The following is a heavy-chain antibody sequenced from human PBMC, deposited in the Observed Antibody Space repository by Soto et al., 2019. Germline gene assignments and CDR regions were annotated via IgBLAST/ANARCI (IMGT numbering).Heavy chain of an antibody. CDR3: ARAPPQNDYVWGSYYGYFDY. V-gene: IGHV3-30-3*01. Sequence: GGSLRLSCAASGFTFSSYAMHWVRQAPGKGLEWVAVISYDGSNKYYADSVKGRFTISRDNSKNTLYLQMNSLRAEDTAVYYCARAPPQNDYVWGSYYGYFDYWGQGTLVTVSS. CDR1: GFTFSSYA. D-gene: IGHD3-16*01. J-gene: IGHJ4*02. CDR2: ISYDGSNK.